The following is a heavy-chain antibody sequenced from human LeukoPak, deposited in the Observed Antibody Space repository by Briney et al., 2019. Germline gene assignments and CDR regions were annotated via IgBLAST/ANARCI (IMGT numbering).Heavy chain of an antibody. D-gene: IGHD2-15*01. J-gene: IGHJ5*02. CDR2: IYTSGST. V-gene: IGHV4-4*09. Sequence: PSETLSLTRTVSGGSISSYYWSWIRQPPGKGLEWIGDIYTSGSTNYNPSLKSRVTISVDTSKNQFSLKLSSVTAADTAVYYCARHALLRNWFDPWGQGTLVTVSS. CDR1: GGSISSYY. CDR3: ARHALLRNWFDP.